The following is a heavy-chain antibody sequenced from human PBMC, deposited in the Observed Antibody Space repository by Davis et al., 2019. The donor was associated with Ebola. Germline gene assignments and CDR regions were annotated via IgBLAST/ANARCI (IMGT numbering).Heavy chain of an antibody. J-gene: IGHJ4*02. CDR2: IYNGGST. V-gene: IGHV3-53*01. Sequence: PGGSLRLFCAASGFTVSSNYMSWVRQAPGKGLEWVSVIYNGGSTYYADSVKGRFTISRDNSKNTLYLQMNSLRAEDTAVYYCAKKVHSWQCLDYWGQGTLVTVSS. CDR3: AKKVHSWQCLDY. D-gene: IGHD5/OR15-5a*01. CDR1: GFTVSSNY.